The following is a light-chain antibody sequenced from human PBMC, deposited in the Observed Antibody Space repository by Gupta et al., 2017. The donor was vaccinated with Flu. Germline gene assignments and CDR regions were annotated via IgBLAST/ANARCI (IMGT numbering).Light chain of an antibody. CDR2: KAS. CDR1: QSISSW. V-gene: IGKV1-5*03. CDR3: QQYNSYLYT. J-gene: IGKJ2*01. Sequence: PSTLSASVGDRVTITCRASQSISSWLAWYQQKPGKAPKLLIYKASSLESGVPSRFSGSGSGTEITLTISSLQPDDFATYYCQQYNSYLYTFGQGTKLEIK.